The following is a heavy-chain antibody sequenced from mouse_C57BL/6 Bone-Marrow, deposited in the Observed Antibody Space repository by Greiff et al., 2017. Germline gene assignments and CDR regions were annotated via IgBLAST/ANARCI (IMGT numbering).Heavy chain of an antibody. CDR3: ARELTGTGDY. V-gene: IGHV1-9*01. CDR2: ILPGRGST. D-gene: IGHD4-1*01. CDR1: GYTFTGYW. Sequence: QVQLQQPGAELMKPGASVKLSCKASGYTFTGYWIEWVKQRPGHGLEWIGEILPGRGSTNYNEKFKGKATFTADKSSSTAYMQLSSLTTEDSAVYYCARELTGTGDYGGQGTTLTVSS. J-gene: IGHJ2*01.